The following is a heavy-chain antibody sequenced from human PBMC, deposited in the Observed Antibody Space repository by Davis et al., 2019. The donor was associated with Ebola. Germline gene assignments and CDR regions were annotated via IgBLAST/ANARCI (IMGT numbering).Heavy chain of an antibody. CDR1: GGSLYSGSFY. CDR3: ATNSTSSGFDH. Sequence: PSGTLSLTCTISGGSLYSGSFYWTWIRQPAGKGLEWIGQIYPSGSTNYNPTLKSRAIMSVDTSKNQFSLKLSSVTAADTAVYYCATNSTSSGFDHWGQGTRVTVSS. CDR2: IYPSGST. D-gene: IGHD6-6*01. J-gene: IGHJ4*02. V-gene: IGHV4-61*09.